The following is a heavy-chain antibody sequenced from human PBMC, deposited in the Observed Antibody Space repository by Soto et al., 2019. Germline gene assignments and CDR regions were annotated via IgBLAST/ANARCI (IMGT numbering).Heavy chain of an antibody. V-gene: IGHV1-2*04. CDR2: INPNSGGT. D-gene: IGHD1-26*01. CDR3: ARGKGEPGDLYYYGMDV. CDR1: GYTFTGYY. Sequence: ASVKVSCKASGYTFTGYYMHWVRQAPGQGLEWMGWINPNSGGTNYAQKFQGWVTMTRDTSISTAYMELSRLRSDDTAVYYCARGKGEPGDLYYYGMDVWGQGTTVTVSS. J-gene: IGHJ6*02.